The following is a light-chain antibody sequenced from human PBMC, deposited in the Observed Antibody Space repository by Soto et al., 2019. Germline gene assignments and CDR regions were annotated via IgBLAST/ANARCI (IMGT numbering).Light chain of an antibody. V-gene: IGKV3-11*01. Sequence: SVFTQSPATLSLSPGERGPLSCRASQSVSNNLAWYQQKPGQAPRLLIYDTSNRATGVPARFSGSGSGTDFTLTISSLEPEDCAIYYCQQRQYWPPITFGQGTRLEIK. CDR3: QQRQYWPPIT. CDR2: DTS. J-gene: IGKJ5*01. CDR1: QSVSNN.